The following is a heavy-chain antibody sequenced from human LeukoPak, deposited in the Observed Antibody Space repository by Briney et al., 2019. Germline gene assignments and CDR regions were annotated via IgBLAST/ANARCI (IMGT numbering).Heavy chain of an antibody. CDR1: GGSISSGDYY. D-gene: IGHD3-3*01. CDR2: IYYSGST. J-gene: IGHJ3*02. V-gene: IGHV4-30-4*08. CDR3: ARGDEFWSGPNI. Sequence: KPSQTLSLTCTVSGGSISSGDYYWSWIRQPPGKGLEWIGYIYYSGSTYYNPSLKSRVTISVDTSKNQFSLKLSSVTAADTAVYYCARGDEFWSGPNIWGQGTMVTVSS.